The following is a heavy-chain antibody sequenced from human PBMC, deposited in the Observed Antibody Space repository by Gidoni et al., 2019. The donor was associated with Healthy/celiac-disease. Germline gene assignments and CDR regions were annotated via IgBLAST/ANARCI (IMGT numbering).Heavy chain of an antibody. CDR3: TRDIAAADFAFDI. D-gene: IGHD6-13*01. J-gene: IGHJ3*02. CDR1: GFTFGDYA. V-gene: IGHV3-49*05. CDR2: IRSKAYGGTT. Sequence: EVQLVESGGGLVKPGRSLRLSCTASGFTFGDYAMSWFRQAQGKGLEWVGFIRSKAYGGTTEYAASVKGRFTISRDDSKSIAYLQMNSLKTEDTAVYYCTRDIAAADFAFDIWGQGTMVTVSS.